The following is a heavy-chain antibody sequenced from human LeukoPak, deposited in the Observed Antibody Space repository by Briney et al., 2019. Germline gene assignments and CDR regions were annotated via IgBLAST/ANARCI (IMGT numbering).Heavy chain of an antibody. CDR2: IFPGDSDT. CDR1: GDRFTSYW. Sequence: GESLKISCKGYGDRFTSYWVAWVRQMPGKGPEWMGIIFPGDSDTRYSPSIQGQVTISVDRSISTAYLQWSSLKASDTAIYHCARRPLHSQNWLAPWGQGTLVTVSS. J-gene: IGHJ5*02. CDR3: ARRPLHSQNWLAP. V-gene: IGHV5-51*01.